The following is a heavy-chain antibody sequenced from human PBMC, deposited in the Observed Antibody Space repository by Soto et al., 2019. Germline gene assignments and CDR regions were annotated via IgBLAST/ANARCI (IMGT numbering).Heavy chain of an antibody. V-gene: IGHV4-59*01. J-gene: IGHJ4*01. CDR3: ARVADPAYFFDY. CDR2: VFYSGIT. Sequence: SETLSLTCTVSGGSINNYYWSWIRRPPGKGLEWLGRVFYSGITEYNPSLKSRVTISVDTSKNQFSLNLYSVTAEDTAVYFCARVADPAYFFDYWGPGKLVTLSS. CDR1: GGSINNYY.